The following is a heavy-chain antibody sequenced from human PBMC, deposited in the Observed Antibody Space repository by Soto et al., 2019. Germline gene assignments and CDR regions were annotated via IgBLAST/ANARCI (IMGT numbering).Heavy chain of an antibody. Sequence: GGSLRLSCAASGFTFSSYGMHWVRQAPGKGLERVAVISYDGSNKYYAYSVKGRFTISRDNSKNTLYLQVNSLRAEDTAVYYCAKDSGAHSSSWYPYYYYYYGMDVWGQGTTVTVSS. V-gene: IGHV3-30*18. CDR1: GFTFSSYG. CDR2: ISYDGSNK. D-gene: IGHD6-13*01. J-gene: IGHJ6*02. CDR3: AKDSGAHSSSWYPYYYYYYGMDV.